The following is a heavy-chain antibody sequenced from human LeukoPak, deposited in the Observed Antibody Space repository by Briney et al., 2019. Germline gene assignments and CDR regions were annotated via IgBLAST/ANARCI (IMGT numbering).Heavy chain of an antibody. CDR2: INHSGST. J-gene: IGHJ4*02. CDR3: ARGQNDYYDSSGYEDGDY. Sequence: PSETLSLTCGVSGGSITTTNFWSWVRQPPGGGLEWIGEINHSGSTNYNPSLKSRVTIPVDTSKNQFSLKLSSVTAADTAVYYCARGQNDYYDSSGYEDGDYWGQGTLVTVSS. D-gene: IGHD3-22*01. CDR1: GGSITTTNF. V-gene: IGHV4-4*02.